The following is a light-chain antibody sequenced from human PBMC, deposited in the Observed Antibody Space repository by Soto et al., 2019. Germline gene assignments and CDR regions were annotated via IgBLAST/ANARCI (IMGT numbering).Light chain of an antibody. CDR2: LNSDGSH. Sequence: QPVLTQSPSASASLGASVKLTCTLSSGHSSYAIAWHQQQPEKGPRYLMKLNSDGSHGKGDGIPDRFSGSSSGAERYLNISSLQSEDEADYYCQTWGTGIQVFGGGTKLTVL. CDR3: QTWGTGIQV. J-gene: IGLJ3*02. V-gene: IGLV4-69*01. CDR1: SGHSSYA.